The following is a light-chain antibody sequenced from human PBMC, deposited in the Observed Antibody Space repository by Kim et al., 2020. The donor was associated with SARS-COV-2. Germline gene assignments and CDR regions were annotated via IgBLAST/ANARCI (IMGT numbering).Light chain of an antibody. Sequence: VSGSPGQSTTISCTGTSSDAVSWYQQHPGNAPKLMIYDVSRRPSGVSTRFSGSKSGNTASLTISGLQAEDETDYYCSSYTTSGTLVFGGGTQLTVL. CDR1: SSDAV. CDR2: DVS. V-gene: IGLV2-14*04. J-gene: IGLJ2*01. CDR3: SSYTTSGTLV.